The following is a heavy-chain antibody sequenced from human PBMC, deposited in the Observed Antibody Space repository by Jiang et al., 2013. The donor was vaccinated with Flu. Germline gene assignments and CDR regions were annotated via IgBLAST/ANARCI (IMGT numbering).Heavy chain of an antibody. V-gene: IGHV4-31*03. CDR2: LLQWEH. CDR3: ARVVRYDFWSGQAHGAFDI. D-gene: IGHD3-3*01. Sequence: TCTVSGGSISSGGYYWSWIAXTQEGPGVDWVHLLQWEHLLHPSLKSRVTISVDTSKNQFSLKLSSVTAADTAVYYCARVVRYDFWSGQAHGAFDIWGQGTMVTVSS. CDR1: GGSISSGGYY. J-gene: IGHJ3*02.